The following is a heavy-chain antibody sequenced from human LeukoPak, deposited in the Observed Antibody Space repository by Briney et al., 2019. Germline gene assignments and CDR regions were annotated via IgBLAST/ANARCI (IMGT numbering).Heavy chain of an antibody. CDR2: ISWNSGSI. CDR1: GFTFDDYA. D-gene: IGHD2/OR15-2a*01. J-gene: IGHJ4*02. CDR3: ARDLGIAHTFDY. Sequence: GGSLRLSCAASGFTFDDYAMHWVRQAPGKGLEWVSGISWNSGSIGYADSVKGRFTISRDNAKNSLYLQMNSLRAEDTAVFYCARDLGIAHTFDYWGQGTLVTVSS. V-gene: IGHV3-9*01.